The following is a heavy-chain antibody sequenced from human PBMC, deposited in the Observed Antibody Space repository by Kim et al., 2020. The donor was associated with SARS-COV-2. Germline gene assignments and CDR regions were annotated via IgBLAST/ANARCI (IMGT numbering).Heavy chain of an antibody. V-gene: IGHV3-33*06. J-gene: IGHJ4*02. CDR1: GFTFSSYG. CDR2: IWYDGSNK. Sequence: GGSLRLSCAASGFTFSSYGMHWVRQAPGKGLEWVAVIWYDGSNKYYADSVKGRFTISRDNSKNTLYLQMNSLRAEDTAVYYCAKDRSEAGGVHDYWGQGTLVTVSS. CDR3: AKDRSEAGGVHDY. D-gene: IGHD3-3*01.